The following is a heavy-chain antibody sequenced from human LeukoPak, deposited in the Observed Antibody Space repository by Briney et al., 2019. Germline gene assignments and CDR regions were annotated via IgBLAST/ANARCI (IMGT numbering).Heavy chain of an antibody. J-gene: IGHJ4*02. CDR1: GGSISSYY. D-gene: IGHD4-17*01. Sequence: SETLSLTCTVSGGSISSYYWGWIRQPPGKGLEWIGYIYYSGSTNYNPSLKSRVTISVDTSKNQFSLKLSSVTAADTAVYYCARGNMTTVTNDYWGQGTLVTVSS. CDR2: IYYSGST. V-gene: IGHV4-59*12. CDR3: ARGNMTTVTNDY.